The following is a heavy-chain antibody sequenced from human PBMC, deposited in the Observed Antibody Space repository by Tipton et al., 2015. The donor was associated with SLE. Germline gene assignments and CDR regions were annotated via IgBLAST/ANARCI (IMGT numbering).Heavy chain of an antibody. V-gene: IGHV3-9*01. CDR2: ISWNSGTI. Sequence: RSLRLSCAASGFKFDDYAMYWVRQAPGKGLEWVSGISWNSGTIGYADSVKGRFTISRDNAKNSLYLQMNNLRAEDTALYYCAKANTAVGYYYGMDVWGQGTTVTVSS. D-gene: IGHD5-18*01. CDR3: AKANTAVGYYYGMDV. CDR1: GFKFDDYA. J-gene: IGHJ6*02.